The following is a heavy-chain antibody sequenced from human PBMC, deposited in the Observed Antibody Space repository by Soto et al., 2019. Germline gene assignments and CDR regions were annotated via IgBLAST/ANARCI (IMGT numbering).Heavy chain of an antibody. CDR3: ARDGDRYSSSWGYYYYGMDV. Sequence: EVQLVESGGGLVQPGGSLRLSCAASGFTFSSXXMNWVRQAPGKGLEWVSYISSSSSTIYYADSVKGRFTISRDNAKNSLYLQMNSLRDEDTAVYYCARDGDRYSSSWGYYYYGMDVWGQGTTVTVSS. CDR1: GFTFSSXX. D-gene: IGHD6-13*01. CDR2: ISSSSSTI. V-gene: IGHV3-48*02. J-gene: IGHJ6*02.